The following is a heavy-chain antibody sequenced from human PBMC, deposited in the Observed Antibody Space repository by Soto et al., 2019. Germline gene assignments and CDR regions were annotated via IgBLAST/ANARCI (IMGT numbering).Heavy chain of an antibody. CDR1: GFTFSSYA. J-gene: IGHJ4*02. CDR3: AIGAVAGERAGGFAS. V-gene: IGHV3-30-3*01. D-gene: IGHD6-19*01. CDR2: ISYDGSNK. Sequence: QVQLVESGGGVVQPGRSLRLSCAASGFTFSSYAMHWVRQAPGKGLEWVAVISYDGSNKYYADSVKGRFTISRDNSKNPLYLHMNSLRAEDTAVYYCAIGAVAGERAGGFASWGQGTLVTVSS.